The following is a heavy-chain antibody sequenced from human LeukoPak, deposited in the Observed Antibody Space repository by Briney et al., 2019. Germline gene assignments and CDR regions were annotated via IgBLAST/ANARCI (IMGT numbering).Heavy chain of an antibody. CDR2: IYYSGTT. CDR3: ARGSTGDKSNN. Sequence: SQTLSLTCTVSGGSITSGGYYWSWIRQLPGKGLEWIGYIYYSGTTSYNPCLKSRLTISLDTSENQFSLKLSSVTAADTAVYYCARGSTGDKSNNWGQGTLVTVSS. CDR1: GGSITSGGYY. J-gene: IGHJ4*02. D-gene: IGHD7-27*01. V-gene: IGHV4-31*03.